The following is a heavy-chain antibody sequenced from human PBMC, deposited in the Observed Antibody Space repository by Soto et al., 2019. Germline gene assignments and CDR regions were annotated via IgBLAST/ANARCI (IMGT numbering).Heavy chain of an antibody. Sequence: VRQAPGKGLEWVGHIKSNADGGATDYAAPVKGRFTVSRDDSRNTLYLQLNSLKTEDTAVYYCTTAPFSFITLPGTSFLIGMDVWGQGTTVTVSS. CDR2: IKSNADGGAT. CDR3: TTAPFSFITLPGTSFLIGMDV. V-gene: IGHV3-15*01. J-gene: IGHJ6*02. D-gene: IGHD3-10*01.